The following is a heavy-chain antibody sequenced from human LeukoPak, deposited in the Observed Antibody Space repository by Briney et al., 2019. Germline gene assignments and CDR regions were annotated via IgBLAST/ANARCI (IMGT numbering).Heavy chain of an antibody. CDR2: IYYSGST. V-gene: IGHV4-59*01. Sequence: SETLSLTCTVPGGSISSYYWSWIRQPPGKGLEWIGYIYYSGSTNYNPSLKSRVTISVDTSKNQFSLKLSSVTAADTAVYYCAIDSSGYPDAFDIWGQGTMVTVSS. CDR1: GGSISSYY. D-gene: IGHD3-22*01. J-gene: IGHJ3*02. CDR3: AIDSSGYPDAFDI.